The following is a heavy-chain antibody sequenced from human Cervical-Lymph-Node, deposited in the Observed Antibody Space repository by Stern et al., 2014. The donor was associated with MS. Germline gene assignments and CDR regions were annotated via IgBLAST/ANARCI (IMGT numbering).Heavy chain of an antibody. D-gene: IGHD7-27*01. CDR1: GFTFSTFA. V-gene: IGHV3-30-3*01. CDR2: ISSGGRNK. Sequence: VQLVESGGGVVQPGRSLRLSCAASGFTFSTFAMHWVRQAPGKGLEWVAFISSGGRNKNYADSVKGRFTISIDNSKNMLSLQMSSLRPEDTAVYYCAKDLTGGAYWGQGTLVTVSS. CDR3: AKDLTGGAY. J-gene: IGHJ4*02.